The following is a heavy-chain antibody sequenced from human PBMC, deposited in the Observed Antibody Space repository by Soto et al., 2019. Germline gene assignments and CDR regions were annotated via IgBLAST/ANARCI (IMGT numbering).Heavy chain of an antibody. Sequence: SGGSLRLSCAASGFTFSSYGMHWVRQAPGKGLEWVAVIWYDGSNKYYADSVKGRFTISRDNSKNTLYLQMNSLRAEDTAVYYCAREFTARARYMDVWGKGTTVTVSS. CDR1: GFTFSSYG. J-gene: IGHJ6*03. CDR2: IWYDGSNK. CDR3: AREFTARARYMDV. D-gene: IGHD3-16*01. V-gene: IGHV3-33*01.